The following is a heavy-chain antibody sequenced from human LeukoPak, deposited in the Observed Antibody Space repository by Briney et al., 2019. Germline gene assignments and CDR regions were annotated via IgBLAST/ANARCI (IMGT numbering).Heavy chain of an antibody. CDR3: ARGPAAHDLYYYYMDV. J-gene: IGHJ6*03. CDR2: NPNSGNT. Sequence: NPNSGNTGYAQKFQGRVTMTRNTSISTAYMELSSLRSEDTAVYYCARGPAAHDLYYYYMDVWGKGTTVTVSS. V-gene: IGHV1-8*01. D-gene: IGHD6-13*01.